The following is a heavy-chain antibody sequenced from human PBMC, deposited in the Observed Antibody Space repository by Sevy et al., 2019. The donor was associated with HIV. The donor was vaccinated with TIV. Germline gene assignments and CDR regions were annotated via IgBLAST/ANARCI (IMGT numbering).Heavy chain of an antibody. D-gene: IGHD4-17*01. CDR1: GFTFSSYG. J-gene: IGHJ6*02. CDR3: AKVRVTTDYYYYGIDV. CDR2: IRYDGSNK. V-gene: IGHV3-30*02. Sequence: GGSLRISCAASGFTFSSYGMHWVRQAPGKGLEWVAFIRYDGSNKYYADSVKGRFTISRDNSKNTLYLQMNSLRAEDTAVYYCAKVRVTTDYYYYGIDVRGQGTTVTVSS.